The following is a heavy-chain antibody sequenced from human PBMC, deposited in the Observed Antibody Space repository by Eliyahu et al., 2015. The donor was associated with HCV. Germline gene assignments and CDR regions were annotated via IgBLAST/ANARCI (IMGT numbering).Heavy chain of an antibody. CDR2: ISGSGVTT. CDR1: GFTFSNYA. Sequence: EVHLLESGGGLVQPGTSLRLSCAASGFTFSNYAMIWVRQAPGRGLKWVSYISGSGVTTHYADPVKGRFTISRDNSKNTLYLQMNSLRAEDTAVYYCAKDRWNSGSYYIDYWGQGSPVTVSS. CDR3: AKDRWNSGSYYIDY. V-gene: IGHV3-23*01. D-gene: IGHD3-10*01. J-gene: IGHJ4*02.